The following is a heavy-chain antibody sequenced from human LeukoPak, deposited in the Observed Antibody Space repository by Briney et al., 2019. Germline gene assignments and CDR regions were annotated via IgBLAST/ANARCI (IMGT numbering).Heavy chain of an antibody. CDR2: IRYDGSNK. J-gene: IGHJ4*02. Sequence: PGGSLRLSRAASGFIFGTYWMSWVRQAPGKGLEWVAFIRYDGSNKYYADSVKGRFTISRDNSKNTLYLQMNSLRAEDTAVYYCAKGSFDYWGQGTLATVSS. V-gene: IGHV3-30*02. D-gene: IGHD6-19*01. CDR3: AKGSFDY. CDR1: GFIFGTYW.